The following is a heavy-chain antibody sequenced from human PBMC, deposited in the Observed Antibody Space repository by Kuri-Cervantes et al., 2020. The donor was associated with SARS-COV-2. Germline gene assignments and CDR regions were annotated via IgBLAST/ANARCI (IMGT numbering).Heavy chain of an antibody. CDR2: IKQDGSEK. V-gene: IGHV3-7*01. CDR3: ARGRPYYDFSEDYYYMDV. D-gene: IGHD3-3*01. CDR1: GFTFSSYW. J-gene: IGHJ6*03. Sequence: GESLKISCAASGFTFSSYWMSWVRQAPGKGLEWVANIKQDGSEKYYVDSVKGRFTISRDNAKNSLYLQMNSLRAEDTAVYYCARGRPYYDFSEDYYYMDVWGKGTTVTVSS.